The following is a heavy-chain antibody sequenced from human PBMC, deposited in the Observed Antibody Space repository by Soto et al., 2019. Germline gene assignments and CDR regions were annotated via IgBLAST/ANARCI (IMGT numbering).Heavy chain of an antibody. Sequence: QVQLVQSGAEVKKPGASVKVSCKASGYTFTSYDINWVRQATGQGLEWMGWMNPNSGNTGYAQKFQGRVTMTRNTXXXXXYXXXSXLRSEDTAVYYCAREHSGYSSIDYWGQGTLVTVSS. CDR1: GYTFTSYD. D-gene: IGHD3-22*01. J-gene: IGHJ4*02. CDR2: MNPNSGNT. V-gene: IGHV1-8*01. CDR3: AREHSGYSSIDY.